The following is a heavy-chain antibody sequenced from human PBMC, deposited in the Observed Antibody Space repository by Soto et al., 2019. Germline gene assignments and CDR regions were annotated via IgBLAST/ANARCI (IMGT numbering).Heavy chain of an antibody. D-gene: IGHD3-22*01. V-gene: IGHV3-30*03. Sequence: GGSLRLSCAAFGLTLSTSSMNWVRQAPGRGLEWVAVISYDGSNKYYADSVKGRFTISRDNSKNTLYLQMNSLRAEDTAVYYCARSFSNYYDSSGPFDYWGQGTLVTVSS. CDR2: ISYDGSNK. CDR3: ARSFSNYYDSSGPFDY. CDR1: GLTLSTSS. J-gene: IGHJ4*02.